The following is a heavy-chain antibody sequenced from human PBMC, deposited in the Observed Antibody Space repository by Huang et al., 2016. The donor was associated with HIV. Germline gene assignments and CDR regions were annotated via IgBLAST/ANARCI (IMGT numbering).Heavy chain of an antibody. D-gene: IGHD3-9*01. CDR3: ARVEINTLTGYFSSFDN. Sequence: QVHLQQWGAGLLKPSEALSLTCAVYGGSFRNYFWSWIRQPPGKGLEWIGEINHSRRTSYRPSLKIRVTISVDTSKNQFSLKLSSVTAADTAVYYCARVEINTLTGYFSSFDNWGQGTLVTVSS. V-gene: IGHV4-34*01. J-gene: IGHJ4*02. CDR2: INHSRRT. CDR1: GGSFRNYF.